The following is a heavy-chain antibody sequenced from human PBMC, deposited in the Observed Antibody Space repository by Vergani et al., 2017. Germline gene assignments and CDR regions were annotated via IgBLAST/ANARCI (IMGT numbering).Heavy chain of an antibody. V-gene: IGHV4-59*01. CDR3: GRVADFYCLGCRLLDL. J-gene: IGHJ5*02. D-gene: IGHD3-16*01. Sequence: QVRLQESGPGLVKPSETLSLTCSVSGGSMSGYYWSWIRQPPGKELEWVGYMYHSDSTNYNPSLETRVTISGDTSKNQFSLKLNAVTAADTAVYYFGRVADFYCLGCRLLDLWGQGVLVTVSS. CDR2: MYHSDST. CDR1: GGSMSGYY.